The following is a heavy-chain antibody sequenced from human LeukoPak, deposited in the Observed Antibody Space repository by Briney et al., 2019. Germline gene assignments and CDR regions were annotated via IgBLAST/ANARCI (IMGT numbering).Heavy chain of an antibody. CDR3: ARDFPDVLMVYARPNWFDL. D-gene: IGHD2-8*01. V-gene: IGHV3-53*01. Sequence: GGSLRLSCAASGFTVSSSYMSWVRQAPGKGLEWVSVFYSGGKTYYTDSVKGRFTISRDNAKNSLYLQMNSLRAEDTAVYYCARDFPDVLMVYARPNWFDLWGQGTLVTVSS. J-gene: IGHJ5*02. CDR1: GFTVSSSY. CDR2: FYSGGKT.